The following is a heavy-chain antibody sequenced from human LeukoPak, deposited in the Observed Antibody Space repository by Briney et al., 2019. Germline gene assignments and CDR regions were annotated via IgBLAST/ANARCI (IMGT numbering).Heavy chain of an antibody. CDR1: GDSISSYY. D-gene: IGHD4-17*01. CDR3: ARRNYGDYDHYFDF. J-gene: IGHJ4*02. CDR2: ICNSGSP. Sequence: SETLSLTCTVSGDSISSYYWSWIRQPPGKGLEWIGCICNSGSPNYNPSLKSRVTISGGTSRNQFSLRLSSVTAADTAVYFCARRNYGDYDHYFDFWGQGILVTVSS. V-gene: IGHV4-59*08.